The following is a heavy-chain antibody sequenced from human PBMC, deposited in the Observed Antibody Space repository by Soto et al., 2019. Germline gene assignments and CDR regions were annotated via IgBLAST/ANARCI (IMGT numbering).Heavy chain of an antibody. D-gene: IGHD3-3*01. CDR1: GGSISSYY. CDR2: IYYSGST. V-gene: IGHV4-59*08. Sequence: SETLSLTCTVSGGSISSYYWSWIRQSPGKGLEWIGYIYYSGSTNYNPSLKSRVTISVDTSKNQFSLKLSSVTAADTAVYYCARAHYVFWSGYSQNNWFDLWGQGTLVTVSS. J-gene: IGHJ5*02. CDR3: ARAHYVFWSGYSQNNWFDL.